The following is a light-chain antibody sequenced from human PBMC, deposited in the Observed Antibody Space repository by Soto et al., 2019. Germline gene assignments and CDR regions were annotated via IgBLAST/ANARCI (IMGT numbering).Light chain of an antibody. CDR2: GAS. CDR1: QTISSNY. V-gene: IGKV3-20*01. Sequence: IVLTQSPGTLSLSPGERATLSCRASQTISSNYLAWYQQKPGRAPRLLIYGASSRATGVPDRFRGSGSGTDFTLSITRLEPEEFAVYYCQQYGSSPSLTFGGGTKVEIK. CDR3: QQYGSSPSLT. J-gene: IGKJ4*01.